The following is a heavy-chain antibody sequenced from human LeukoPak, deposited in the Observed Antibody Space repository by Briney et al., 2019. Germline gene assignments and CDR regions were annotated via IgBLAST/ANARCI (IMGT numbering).Heavy chain of an antibody. Sequence: GESLKISCRGSGYSFTSHWIGWVRQMPGKGLEWMGIDTRYSPSFQGQVTISADKSITTAYLQWSSLKASDTAMYYCARSDGYSYPGDYWGQGTLVTVSS. CDR2: DT. V-gene: IGHV5-51*01. CDR3: ARSDGYSYPGDY. CDR1: GYSFTSHW. J-gene: IGHJ4*02. D-gene: IGHD5-24*01.